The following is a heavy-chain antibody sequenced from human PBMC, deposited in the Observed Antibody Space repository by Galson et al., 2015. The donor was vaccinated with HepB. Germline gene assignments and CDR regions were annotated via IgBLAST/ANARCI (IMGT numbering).Heavy chain of an antibody. Sequence: SLRLSCAAYGFTLSSYSMNWVRQAPGKGLELVSNISSSSSTIYYADSVKCRFTITRENAKNSLYLQMNSLRDEDTAVYYCARVYVSGSYYIYYYGMDVWGQGTTVTVSS. CDR2: ISSSSSTI. J-gene: IGHJ6*02. D-gene: IGHD3-10*01. CDR3: ARVYVSGSYYIYYYGMDV. CDR1: GFTLSSYS. V-gene: IGHV3-48*02.